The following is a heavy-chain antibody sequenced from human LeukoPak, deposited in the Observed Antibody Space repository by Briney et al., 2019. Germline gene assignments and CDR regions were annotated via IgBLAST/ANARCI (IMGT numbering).Heavy chain of an antibody. J-gene: IGHJ4*02. Sequence: GGSLRLSCAASGFTFSTYGMHWVRQAPGKGLEWVALIWYDGSNKYYAASVKGRFTISRDNSKNTLYLQMNSLRAEDTAVYYCARDQGCTSTNCYSLFFHYWGQGTLVTVSS. CDR2: IWYDGSNK. D-gene: IGHD2-2*01. CDR1: GFTFSTYG. V-gene: IGHV3-33*01. CDR3: ARDQGCTSTNCYSLFFHY.